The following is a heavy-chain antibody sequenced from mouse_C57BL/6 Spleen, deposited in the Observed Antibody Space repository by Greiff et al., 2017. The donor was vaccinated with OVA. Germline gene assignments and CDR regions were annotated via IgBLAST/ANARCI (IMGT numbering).Heavy chain of an antibody. CDR2: IDPETGGT. J-gene: IGHJ2*01. Sequence: VQLQQSGAELVRPGASVTLSCKASGYTFTDYEMHWVKQTPVHGLEWIGAIDPETGGTAYNQKFKGKAILTADKSSSTAYLELRSLTSEDSAVYYCARWYYGRSHYFDYWGQGTTLTVSS. CDR3: ARWYYGRSHYFDY. D-gene: IGHD1-1*01. CDR1: GYTFTDYE. V-gene: IGHV1-15*01.